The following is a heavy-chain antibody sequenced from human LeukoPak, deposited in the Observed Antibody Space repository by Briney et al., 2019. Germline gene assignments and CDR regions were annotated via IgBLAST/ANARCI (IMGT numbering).Heavy chain of an antibody. CDR3: ARDLRRYCSGGSCYSLDY. D-gene: IGHD2-15*01. CDR2: ISAYNGNT. Sequence: ASVKVSCKASGYTFTSYGISWVRQAPGQGLEWMGWISAYNGNTNYAQKLQGRVTMTTDTSTSTAYMELRSLRSDDTAVYYCARDLRRYCSGGSCYSLDYWGQGTLVTVSS. J-gene: IGHJ4*02. CDR1: GYTFTSYG. V-gene: IGHV1-18*01.